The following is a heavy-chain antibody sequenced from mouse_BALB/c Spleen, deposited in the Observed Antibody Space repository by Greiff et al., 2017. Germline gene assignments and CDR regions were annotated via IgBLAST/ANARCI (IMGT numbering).Heavy chain of an antibody. J-gene: IGHJ4*01. CDR2: ISNGGGST. Sequence: EVQLVESGGGLVQPGGSLKLSCAASGFTFSSYTMSWVRQTPEKRLEWVAYISNGGGSTYYPDTVKGRFTISRDNAKNTLYLQMSSLKSEDTAMYYCARQGYGNYYAMDYWGQGTSVTVSS. V-gene: IGHV5-12-2*01. CDR3: ARQGYGNYYAMDY. CDR1: GFTFSSYT. D-gene: IGHD2-1*01.